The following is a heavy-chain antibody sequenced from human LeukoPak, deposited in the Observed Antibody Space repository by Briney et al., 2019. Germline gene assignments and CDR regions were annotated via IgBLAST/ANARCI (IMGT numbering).Heavy chain of an antibody. CDR1: GFTFSNYA. D-gene: IGHD2-2*02. Sequence: GGSLRLSCAASGFTFSNYAMHWVRQAPGKGLEWVALIWYDGSNESYGASVKGRFTISRDNSKNTLYLQMNSLRADDTAVYYCARSHPDTSKAPEYWAQGTLVTVSS. CDR3: ARSHPDTSKAPEY. V-gene: IGHV3-33*01. CDR2: IWYDGSNE. J-gene: IGHJ4*02.